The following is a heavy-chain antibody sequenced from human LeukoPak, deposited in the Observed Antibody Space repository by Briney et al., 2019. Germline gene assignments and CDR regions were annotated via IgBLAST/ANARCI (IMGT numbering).Heavy chain of an antibody. CDR2: VYSNSGAT. Sequence: ASVKVSCKATEDTLTGYFIHWVRQAPGQGLEWMGSVYSNSGATNYAQQFQGRVTMTRDTSITTAYMELNRLQSDDTAIYYCARDLGGYVGFDPWGQGTLVTVSS. CDR3: ARDLGGYVGFDP. J-gene: IGHJ5*02. CDR1: EDTLTGYF. D-gene: IGHD5-12*01. V-gene: IGHV1-2*02.